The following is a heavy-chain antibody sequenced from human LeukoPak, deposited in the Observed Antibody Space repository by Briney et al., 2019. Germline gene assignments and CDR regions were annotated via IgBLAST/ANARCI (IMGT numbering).Heavy chain of an antibody. Sequence: PGGSLRLSCAASGFTFSSYSMNWVRQAPGKGLEWVSSISSSSSYIYYAGSVKGRFTISRDNAKNSLYLQMNSLRAEDTAVYYCARDLAVWGQTAAAGTWGQGTLVTVSS. V-gene: IGHV3-21*01. CDR1: GFTFSSYS. J-gene: IGHJ4*02. CDR3: ARDLAVWGQTAAAGT. D-gene: IGHD6-13*01. CDR2: ISSSSSYI.